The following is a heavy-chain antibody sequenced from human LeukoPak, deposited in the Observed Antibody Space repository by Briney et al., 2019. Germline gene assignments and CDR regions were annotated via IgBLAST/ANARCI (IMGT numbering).Heavy chain of an antibody. Sequence: SETLSLTCTVSGGSISSSSYYWGWIRQPPGKGLEWIGSIYYSGSTYYNPSLKSRVAISVDTSKNQFSLKLSSVTAADTAVYYCASTRKHAFDIWGQGTMVTVSS. J-gene: IGHJ3*02. CDR3: ASTRKHAFDI. V-gene: IGHV4-39*07. CDR1: GGSISSSSYY. CDR2: IYYSGST.